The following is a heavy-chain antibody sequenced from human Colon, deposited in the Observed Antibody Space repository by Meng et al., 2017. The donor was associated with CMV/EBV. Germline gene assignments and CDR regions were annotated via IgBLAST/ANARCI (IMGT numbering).Heavy chain of an antibody. CDR3: SRDYTNAVVPDSLGY. J-gene: IGHJ4*02. CDR2: ISGTGEKT. D-gene: IGHD2-8*01. V-gene: IGHV3-23*01. CDR1: GFPFSHYA. Sequence: GGSLSLSCTASGFPFSHYAMTWVRQAPGRGLEWVSTISGTGEKTYFADSLKGRVTISRDNSNNTLSLRLSGLRAEDTAIYYCSRDYTNAVVPDSLGYWGQGTLVTVSS.